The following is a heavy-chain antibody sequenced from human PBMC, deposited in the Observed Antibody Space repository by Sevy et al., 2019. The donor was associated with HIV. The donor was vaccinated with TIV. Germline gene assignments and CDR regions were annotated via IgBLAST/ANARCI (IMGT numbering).Heavy chain of an antibody. J-gene: IGHJ6*02. CDR1: GFTFSSYG. Sequence: GGSLRLSCAASGFTFSSYGMHWVRQAPGKGLEWVAFIWYDGSNKYYADSVKGRFTISRDNSKNTLYLQMNSLRAEDTAVYYCAKEGPSTDYYYYYGMDVWGQGTTVTVSS. V-gene: IGHV3-30*02. CDR3: AKEGPSTDYYYYYGMDV. CDR2: IWYDGSNK.